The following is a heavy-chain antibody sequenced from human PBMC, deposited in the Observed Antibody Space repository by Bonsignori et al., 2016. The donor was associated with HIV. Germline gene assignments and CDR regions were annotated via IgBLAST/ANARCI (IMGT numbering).Heavy chain of an antibody. J-gene: IGHJ2*01. CDR2: VNPSSGGA. Sequence: WVRQAPGQGLDWMGCVNPSSGGAKYAQKFQGRVTMTSDTSITTAHMHLSRLTSDDTAMYFCARGDTMIPEIIDWYFDLWGRGTLVTVSS. CDR3: ARGDTMIPEIIDWYFDL. V-gene: IGHV1-2*02. D-gene: IGHD3-22*01.